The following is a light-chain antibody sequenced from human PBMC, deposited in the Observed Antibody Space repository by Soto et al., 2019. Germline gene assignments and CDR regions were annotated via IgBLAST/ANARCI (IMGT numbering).Light chain of an antibody. CDR1: SSNIGAGSA. J-gene: IGLJ1*01. Sequence: QPVLTQPPSVSGAPGQRVTISCTGSSSNIGAGSAVHWYQQLPGTAPKLLMSDNNNRPSGVPDRFSGSKSGTSASLAITGLQAEDEADYYCQSYDISLSAYVFGSGTKVTVL. CDR3: QSYDISLSAYV. V-gene: IGLV1-40*01. CDR2: DNN.